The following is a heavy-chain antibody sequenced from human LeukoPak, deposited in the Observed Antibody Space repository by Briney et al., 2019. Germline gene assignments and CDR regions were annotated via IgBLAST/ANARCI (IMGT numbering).Heavy chain of an antibody. CDR1: GYTFTSYG. Sequence: ASVKVSCKASGYTFTSYGISWVRQAPGQGLEWKGWISAYNGNTNYAQKLQGRVTMTTDTFTSTAYMELRSLRSDDTAVYYCARRDSSGYYYGMDVWGQGTTVTVSS. CDR2: ISAYNGNT. CDR3: ARRDSSGYYYGMDV. D-gene: IGHD3-22*01. J-gene: IGHJ6*02. V-gene: IGHV1-18*01.